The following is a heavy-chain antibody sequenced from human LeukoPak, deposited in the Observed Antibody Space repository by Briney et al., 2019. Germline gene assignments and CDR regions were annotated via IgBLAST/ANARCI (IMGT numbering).Heavy chain of an antibody. D-gene: IGHD6-19*01. CDR1: GGSISSGGYY. Sequence: PSETLSLTCTVSGGSISSGGYYWTWIRQPPGKGLEWIGYIYSGGSTNYNPSLKSRVTISLDTSTNQFSLKLSSVTAADTAVYYCARREAVTGTPRAWFDPWGQGTLVTVSS. J-gene: IGHJ5*02. CDR3: ARREAVTGTPRAWFDP. CDR2: IYSGGST. V-gene: IGHV4-61*08.